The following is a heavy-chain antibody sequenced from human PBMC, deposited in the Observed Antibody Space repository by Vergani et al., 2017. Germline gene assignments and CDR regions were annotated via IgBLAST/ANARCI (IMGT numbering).Heavy chain of an antibody. D-gene: IGHD6-13*01. V-gene: IGHV4-30-2*01. J-gene: IGHJ4*02. CDR1: GGSISSGAFS. CDR3: ARDTRSSSWYAGFDY. CDR2: IFQSGSP. Sequence: QLQLQESGSGLVKPSQTLSLNCAASGGSISSGAFSWGWIRQPPGRGLQWIGHIFQSGSPDYNASLKSRVTMSVDTSKNQLSLNLSSVTAADTAVYYCARDTRSSSWYAGFDYWGQGTLVTVSS.